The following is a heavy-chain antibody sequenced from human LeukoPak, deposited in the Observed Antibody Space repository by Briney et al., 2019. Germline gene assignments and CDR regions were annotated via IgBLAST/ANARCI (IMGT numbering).Heavy chain of an antibody. V-gene: IGHV1-2*02. D-gene: IGHD2-2*02. CDR2: INPNSGGT. Sequence: ASVKVSCKASGYTFTGYYMHWVRQAPGQGLEWMGWINPNSGGTNYAQKLQGRVTMTTDTSTSTAYMELRSLRSDDTAVYYCARGGGYCSSTSCYTDDAFDIWGQGTMVTVSS. J-gene: IGHJ3*02. CDR1: GYTFTGYY. CDR3: ARGGGYCSSTSCYTDDAFDI.